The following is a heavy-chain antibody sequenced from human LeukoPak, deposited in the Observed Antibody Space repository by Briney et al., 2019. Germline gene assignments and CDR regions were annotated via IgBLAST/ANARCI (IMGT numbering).Heavy chain of an antibody. CDR1: GGTFSSYA. CDR3: ARGAAAGNWFDP. Sequence: ASVKVSCKASGGTFSSYAISWVRQAPGQGLGWMGGIIPIFGTANYAQKFQGRVTITADESTSTAYVELSSLRSEDTAVYYCARGAAAGNWFDPWGQGTLVTVSS. J-gene: IGHJ5*02. V-gene: IGHV1-69*13. CDR2: IIPIFGTA. D-gene: IGHD6-13*01.